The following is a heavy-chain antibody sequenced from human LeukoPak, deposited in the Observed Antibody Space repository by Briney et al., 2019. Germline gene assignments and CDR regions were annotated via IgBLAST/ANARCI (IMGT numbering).Heavy chain of an antibody. CDR3: ARTTEAHSWQTRYYSYYMDV. D-gene: IGHD6-13*01. J-gene: IGHJ6*03. Sequence: SETLSLTCTVSGGSISGGSISSDYWSWIRQPAGKGLVWIGRSYISGSTNSNPSLKSRVSMSVDTSKNQSSLKLTSVTAADTAVYYCARTTEAHSWQTRYYSYYMDVWGKGTTVTVSS. CDR1: GGSISSDY. V-gene: IGHV4-4*07. CDR2: SYISGST.